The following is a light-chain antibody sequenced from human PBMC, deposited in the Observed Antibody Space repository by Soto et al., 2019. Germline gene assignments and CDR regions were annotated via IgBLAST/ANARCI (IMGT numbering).Light chain of an antibody. V-gene: IGLV2-14*03. CDR2: DVN. Sequence: QSVLTQPASVSGSPGQSIAISRTGTSSDVGGSDFVSWYQHHPGKAPKLIIHDVNNRPSGVSARFSGSKSGNTASLTISGLQAEDEADYFCSSYTTGNTPYVFGAGTKVTVL. CDR3: SSYTTGNTPYV. CDR1: SSDVGGSDF. J-gene: IGLJ1*01.